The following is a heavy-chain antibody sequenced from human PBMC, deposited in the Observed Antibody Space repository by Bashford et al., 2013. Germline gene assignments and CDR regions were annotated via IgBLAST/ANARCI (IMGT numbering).Heavy chain of an antibody. CDR2: ITNDGSDT. D-gene: IGHD2-15*01. CDR3: ARVQVESGAGSNFDY. Sequence: VRQAPGKGLVWVSRITNDGSDTTYADSVKGRFTISRDNAKNTLYLQMNSLRAEDTAVYYCARVQVESGAGSNFDYWGQGTLVTVSS. V-gene: IGHV3-74*01. J-gene: IGHJ4*02.